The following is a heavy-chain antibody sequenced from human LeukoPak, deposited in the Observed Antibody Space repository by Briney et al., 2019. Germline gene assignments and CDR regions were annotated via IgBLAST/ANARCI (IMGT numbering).Heavy chain of an antibody. CDR2: VRHIGGET. Sequence: PGRSLRLSCAASGFTFSSYGMHWVRQAPGKGLEWVANVRHIGGETYYVDSVKGRFTISRDNAKNSVYLQMNSLGADDTAVYYCATYSILNAREFRYWGQGTLVTVTS. V-gene: IGHV3-7*01. J-gene: IGHJ1*01. D-gene: IGHD4-11*01. CDR3: ATYSILNAREFRY. CDR1: GFTFSSYG.